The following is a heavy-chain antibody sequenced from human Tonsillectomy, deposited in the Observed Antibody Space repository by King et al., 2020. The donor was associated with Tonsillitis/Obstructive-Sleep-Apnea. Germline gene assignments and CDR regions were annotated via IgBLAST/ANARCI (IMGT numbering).Heavy chain of an antibody. V-gene: IGHV3-74*01. D-gene: IGHD6-19*01. J-gene: IGHJ2*01. CDR1: GFTFSSYW. Sequence: VQLVESGGGLVQPGGSLRLSCAASGFTFSSYWMHWVRQAPGKGLVWVSRINSDGSSTSYADSVKGRFTISRDNAKNTLYLQMNSLRAEDTAVYYCAREKAVAGWWYFDLWGRGTLVTVSA. CDR3: AREKAVAGWWYFDL. CDR2: INSDGSST.